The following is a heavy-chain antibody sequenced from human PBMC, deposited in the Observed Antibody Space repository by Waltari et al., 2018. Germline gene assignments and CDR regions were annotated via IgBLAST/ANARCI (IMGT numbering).Heavy chain of an antibody. CDR3: ARRGDL. V-gene: IGHV3-48*03. D-gene: IGHD3-10*01. J-gene: IGHJ5*02. CDR2: ISASGSAA. Sequence: EAQLVESGGGLVQPGGSLRLSCAASGFAFSSFEMNGVRQAPGKGLEWISYISASGSAAFYADSVECRFTTSRDNAKTSLFLQMNSLRVDDTAVYYCARRGDLWGQGTLVTVSS. CDR1: GFAFSSFE.